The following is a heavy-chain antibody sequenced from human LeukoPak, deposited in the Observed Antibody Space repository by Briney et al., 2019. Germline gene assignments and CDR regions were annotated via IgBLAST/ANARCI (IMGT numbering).Heavy chain of an antibody. Sequence: ASVKLSSKASGYTFTSYYMHWVRHAPGLGLEWMGIINPNGGGTNYAQKFQGRVTMTRDASTSTVYMELSSLRSDDTAVYYCARGGLGSGSYTFFDYWGQGTLVTVSS. CDR1: GYTFTSYY. D-gene: IGHD1-26*01. J-gene: IGHJ4*02. CDR3: ARGGLGSGSYTFFDY. CDR2: INPNGGGT. V-gene: IGHV1-46*01.